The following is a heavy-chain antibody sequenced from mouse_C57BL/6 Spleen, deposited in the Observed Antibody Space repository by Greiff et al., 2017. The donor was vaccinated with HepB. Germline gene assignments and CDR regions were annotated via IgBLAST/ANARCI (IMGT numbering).Heavy chain of an antibody. D-gene: IGHD2-2*01. CDR2: ISDGGSYT. Sequence: EVQLVESGGGLVKPGGSLKLSCAASGFTFSSYAMSWVRQTPEKRLEWVATISDGGSYTYYPDNVKGRFTISRDNAKNNLYLQMSHLKSEDTAMYYCATTMVTTNWFAYWGQGTLVTVSA. J-gene: IGHJ3*01. V-gene: IGHV5-4*01. CDR1: GFTFSSYA. CDR3: ATTMVTTNWFAY.